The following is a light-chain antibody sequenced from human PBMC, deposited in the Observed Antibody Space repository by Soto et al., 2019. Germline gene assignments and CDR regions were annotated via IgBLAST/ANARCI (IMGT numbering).Light chain of an antibody. J-gene: IGKJ4*01. V-gene: IGKV1-5*01. CDR3: QQVNVYPST. CDR1: QSVGYW. Sequence: DIQMTQSPSTLSASVGDRVTITCRASQSVGYWLAWYQQKPGKAPTFLVYDASNLHSGVPARFSGSGSGSEFTLTISSLQPDDFGTYYCQQVNVYPSTFGGGTKVEIK. CDR2: DAS.